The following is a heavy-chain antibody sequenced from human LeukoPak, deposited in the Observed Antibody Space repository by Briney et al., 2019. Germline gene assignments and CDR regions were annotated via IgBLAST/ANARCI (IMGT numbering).Heavy chain of an antibody. CDR1: SGSISSPLHY. CDR3: ASYPRNQLLYRVDY. J-gene: IGHJ4*02. V-gene: IGHV4-39*07. CDR2: IFYTGST. Sequence: SETLSLTCSVSSGSISSPLHYWGWIRQPPGKGLEWIGSIFYTGSTFYNPSLKSRVSISVDTSKNQVSLRLPSVIVADTAVYYCASYPRNQLLYRVDYWGQGTLVTVSS. D-gene: IGHD2-2*02.